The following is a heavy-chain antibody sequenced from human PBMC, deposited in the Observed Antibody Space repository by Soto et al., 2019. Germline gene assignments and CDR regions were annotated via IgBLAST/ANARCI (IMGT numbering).Heavy chain of an antibody. V-gene: IGHV4-30-4*01. Sequence: PSETLSLTCTVSGGSISSGDYYWSWIRQPPGEGLEWIGYIYYSGSTYYNPSLKSRVTLSVDTSKNQFSLKLSSVTAADTAVYYCARVQFNGQPREFDYWGQGTLVTVSS. D-gene: IGHD2-8*01. J-gene: IGHJ4*02. CDR3: ARVQFNGQPREFDY. CDR1: GGSISSGDYY. CDR2: IYYSGST.